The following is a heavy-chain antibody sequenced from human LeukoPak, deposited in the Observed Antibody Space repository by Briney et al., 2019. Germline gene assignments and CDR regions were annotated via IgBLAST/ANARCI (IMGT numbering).Heavy chain of an antibody. V-gene: IGHV3-23*01. Sequence: PGGSLRFSCAASGFTFSSYGMSWVRQAPGKGLEWVSAISGSGGSTYYADSVKGRFTISRDNSKNTLYLQMNSLRAEDTAVYYCAKEEWFGELLRFDYWGQGTLVTVSS. CDR2: ISGSGGST. J-gene: IGHJ4*02. CDR1: GFTFSSYG. D-gene: IGHD3-10*01. CDR3: AKEEWFGELLRFDY.